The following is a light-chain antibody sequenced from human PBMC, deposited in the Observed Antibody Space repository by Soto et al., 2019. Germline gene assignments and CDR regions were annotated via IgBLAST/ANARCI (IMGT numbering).Light chain of an antibody. V-gene: IGLV2-11*01. CDR2: DVS. J-gene: IGLJ1*01. CDR1: SSDVGGYNY. Sequence: QSALTQPRSVSGSPGQSVTISCTGTSSDVGGYNYVSWYQQHPGKAPKIMIYDVSKRPSGVPDRFSGSKSGNTASLTISGLQAEDEADYYCCSYAGSYTHVFGTGTK. CDR3: CSYAGSYTHV.